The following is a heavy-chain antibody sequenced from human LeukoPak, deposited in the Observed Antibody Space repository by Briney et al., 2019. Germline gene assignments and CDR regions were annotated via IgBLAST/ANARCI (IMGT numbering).Heavy chain of an antibody. D-gene: IGHD1-14*01. J-gene: IGHJ4*02. V-gene: IGHV4-38-2*02. CDR3: VRVGNNLSFDC. CDR1: NYSINNDFF. CDR2: THYSGSS. Sequence: PSETLSLTCSVSNYSINNDFFWGWIRQPPGKGLEWIANTHYSGSSSFNPSLGSRVTMSVDTSKNHFSLNLTSVTAADTAVYYCVRVGNNLSFDCWGQGTLVAVSS.